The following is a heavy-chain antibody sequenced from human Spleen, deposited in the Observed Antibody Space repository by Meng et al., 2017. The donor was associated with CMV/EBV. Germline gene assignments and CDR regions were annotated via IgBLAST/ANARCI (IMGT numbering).Heavy chain of an antibody. D-gene: IGHD6-19*01. CDR2: TYYRSKWYF. Sequence: GSVSSGTGAWNWSRQSPSRGLEWLGRTYYRSKWYFDYAVSVKSRITINPDASKNQFSLQLSSVTPEDTAVYYCAGDRYSSGWYFDYWGQGTLVTVSS. CDR3: AGDRYSSGWYFDY. V-gene: IGHV6-1*01. CDR1: GSVSSGTGA. J-gene: IGHJ4*02.